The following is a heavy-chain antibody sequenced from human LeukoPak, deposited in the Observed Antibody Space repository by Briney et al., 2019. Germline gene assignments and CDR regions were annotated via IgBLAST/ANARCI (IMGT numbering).Heavy chain of an antibody. CDR1: GGSISSSSYY. Sequence: ASETLSLTCTVSGGSISSSSYYWGWIRQPPGKGLEWIGSIYYSGSTYYNPSLKSRVTISVDTSKNQFSLKLSSVTAADTAVYYCASGSQSILRYFDWSPRPYYFDYWGQGTLVTVSS. D-gene: IGHD3-9*01. V-gene: IGHV4-39*01. CDR3: ASGSQSILRYFDWSPRPYYFDY. CDR2: IYYSGST. J-gene: IGHJ4*02.